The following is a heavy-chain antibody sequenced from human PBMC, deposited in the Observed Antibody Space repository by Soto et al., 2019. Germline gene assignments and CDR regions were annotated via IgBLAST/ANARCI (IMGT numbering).Heavy chain of an antibody. CDR2: VYPRDSDT. V-gene: IGHV5-51*01. J-gene: IGHJ4*02. CDR3: ARPPLPGYSIHFNS. D-gene: IGHD2-15*01. Sequence: HGEALKISCKASGYIFMDYWIGWVRQRPGKGLEWMGIVYPRDSDTRYSPSFQGQVTISADRSTGTAFLQWRSLKASDTALYYCARPPLPGYSIHFNSWGQGTLVTVSS. CDR1: GYIFMDYW.